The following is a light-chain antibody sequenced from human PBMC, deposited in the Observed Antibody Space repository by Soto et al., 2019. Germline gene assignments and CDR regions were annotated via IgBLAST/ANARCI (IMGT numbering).Light chain of an antibody. CDR2: DAY. Sequence: EIVLTQSPATVSLSPGERATLSCRASQSVGNWLAWYQHKAGQAPRLLIYDAYNRATGIPPRFSGSGSGTDFTLTISSLEPEDFAVYYCAQQHWPWTVGQGTKVEIK. J-gene: IGKJ1*01. CDR3: AQQHWPWT. V-gene: IGKV3-11*01. CDR1: QSVGNW.